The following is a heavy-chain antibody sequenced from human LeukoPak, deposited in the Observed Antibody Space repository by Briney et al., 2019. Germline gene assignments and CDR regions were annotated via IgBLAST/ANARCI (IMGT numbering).Heavy chain of an antibody. CDR3: AKDSYSGSYYY. Sequence: GGSLRLSCAASGFTFSSYAMSWVRQAPGKGLEWVSAISGSGGSTYYADSVKGRFTISRDNTKNTLYLQMNSLRAEDTAVYYCAKDSYSGSYYYWGQGTLVTVSS. CDR2: ISGSGGST. D-gene: IGHD1-26*01. J-gene: IGHJ4*02. V-gene: IGHV3-23*01. CDR1: GFTFSSYA.